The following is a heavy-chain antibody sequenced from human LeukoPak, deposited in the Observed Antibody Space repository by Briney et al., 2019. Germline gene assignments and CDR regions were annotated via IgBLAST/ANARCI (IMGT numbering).Heavy chain of an antibody. Sequence: ASVKVCCKASGYTFTSYGISWVRQAPGQGLEWMGWISAYNGNTNYAQKLQGRVTVTTDTSTSTAYMELRSLRSDDTAVYYCARDGYVSGHYYDSSGSRPFDYWGQGTLVTVSS. D-gene: IGHD3-22*01. CDR3: ARDGYVSGHYYDSSGSRPFDY. CDR1: GYTFTSYG. J-gene: IGHJ4*02. V-gene: IGHV1-18*01. CDR2: ISAYNGNT.